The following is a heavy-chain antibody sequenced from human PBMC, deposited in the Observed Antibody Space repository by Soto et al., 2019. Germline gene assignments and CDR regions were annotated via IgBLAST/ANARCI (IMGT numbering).Heavy chain of an antibody. Sequence: GGCLRLSCAVSEFTFTKYWMNWVRQTPGKGLEWVARVKPDGGDKWYVDSVKGRFTISRDNAKNSLYLQMNSLRAEDTAFYYCARGTTSGATFFDYWGQGTLVTVSS. J-gene: IGHJ4*02. V-gene: IGHV3-7*03. CDR3: ARGTTSGATFFDY. D-gene: IGHD5-12*01. CDR2: VKPDGGDK. CDR1: EFTFTKYW.